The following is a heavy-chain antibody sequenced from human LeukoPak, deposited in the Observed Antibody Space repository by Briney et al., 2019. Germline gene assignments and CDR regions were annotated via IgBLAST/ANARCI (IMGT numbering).Heavy chain of an antibody. J-gene: IGHJ4*02. Sequence: SGTLSLTCTISGASISDTNWRTWVRQPPGKGLEWIGEISHNGNTNYSPSLKSRVAISVDKSKNQFSLRLDSVTAADTAVYYCARDGYSAYDRDLDHWGQGALVTVSS. D-gene: IGHD5-12*01. CDR2: ISHNGNT. V-gene: IGHV4-4*02. CDR1: GASISDTNW. CDR3: ARDGYSAYDRDLDH.